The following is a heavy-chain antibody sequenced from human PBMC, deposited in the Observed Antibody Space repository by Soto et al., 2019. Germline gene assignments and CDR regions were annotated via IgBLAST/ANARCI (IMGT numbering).Heavy chain of an antibody. V-gene: IGHV4-59*01. CDR3: ARDGGIQLYDY. D-gene: IGHD5-18*01. CDR2: IYYSGST. Sequence: SETLSLTCTVSGGFISSYYWSWIRQPPGKGLEWIGYIYYSGSTNYNPSLKSRVTISVDTSKNQFSLKLSSVTAADTAVYYCARDGGIQLYDYWGQGTLVTVSS. J-gene: IGHJ4*02. CDR1: GGFISSYY.